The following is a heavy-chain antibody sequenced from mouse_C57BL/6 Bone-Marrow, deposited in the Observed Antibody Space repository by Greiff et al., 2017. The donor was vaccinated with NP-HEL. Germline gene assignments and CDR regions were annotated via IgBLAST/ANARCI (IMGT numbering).Heavy chain of an antibody. J-gene: IGHJ3*01. CDR1: GYTFTDYE. Sequence: QVQLQQSGAELVRPGASVTLSCKASGYTFTDYEMHWVKQTPVHGLEWIGAVDPETGGTAYNQKFKGKAILTADKSSSTAYMELRSLTSEDSAVYYCTREGVVPFAYWGQGTLVTVSA. V-gene: IGHV1-15*01. CDR2: VDPETGGT. D-gene: IGHD1-1*01. CDR3: TREGVVPFAY.